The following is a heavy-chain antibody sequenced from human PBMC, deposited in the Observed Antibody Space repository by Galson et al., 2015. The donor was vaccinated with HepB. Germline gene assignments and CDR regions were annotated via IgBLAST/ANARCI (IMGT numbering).Heavy chain of an antibody. J-gene: IGHJ4*02. Sequence: SLRLSCAASGFTFSSYSMNWVRQAPGKGLEWVSYISSSSSTIYYADSVKGRFTISRDNAKNSLYLQMNSLRAEDTAVYYCARSYSGSYLGYWGQGTLVTVSS. CDR3: ARSYSGSYLGY. CDR1: GFTFSSYS. CDR2: ISSSSSTI. D-gene: IGHD1-26*01. V-gene: IGHV3-48*01.